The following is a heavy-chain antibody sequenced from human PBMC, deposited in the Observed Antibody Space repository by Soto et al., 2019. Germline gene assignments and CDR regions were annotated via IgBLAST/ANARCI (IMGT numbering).Heavy chain of an antibody. J-gene: IGHJ4*02. CDR1: GLTLSDHY. V-gene: IGHV3-72*01. D-gene: IGHD2-15*01. CDR2: SRDKIKSQTT. CDR3: ITPRCVSATCPGA. Sequence: GGSLRLSCAVSGLTLSDHYMDWVRQAPGKGLEWVGRSRDKIKSQTTDYAAFVKGRFTISRDDRENSLYLQMNSLKTEDTTVYYCITPRCVSATCPGAWGQGTLVTVSS.